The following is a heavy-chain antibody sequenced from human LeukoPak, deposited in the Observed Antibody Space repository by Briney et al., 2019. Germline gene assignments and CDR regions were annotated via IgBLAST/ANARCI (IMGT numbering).Heavy chain of an antibody. V-gene: IGHV4-59*01. J-gene: IGHJ3*02. CDR2: INYSGST. Sequence: PSETLSLTCTVSGGSLSSYYWTWIRQPPRKGLDWIGYINYSGSTNYNPSLKHQVSRSLDTSKLRVSLQLSSVTAGGMAVYYCASIRLYGGDCYDSFDIWRQGTMVSVCS. CDR3: ASIRLYGGDCYDSFDI. CDR1: GGSLSSYY. D-gene: IGHD2-21*02.